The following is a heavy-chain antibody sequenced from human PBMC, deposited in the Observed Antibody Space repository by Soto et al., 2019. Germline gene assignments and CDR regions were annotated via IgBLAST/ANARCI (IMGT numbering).Heavy chain of an antibody. V-gene: IGHV1-18*01. J-gene: IGHJ3*02. CDR3: ARDRRARYCSSTSCDAFDI. D-gene: IGHD2-2*01. Sequence: ASVKVSCTASGYTFTSYGISWVRQAPGQGLEWMGWISAYNGNTNYAQKLQGRVTMTTDTSTSTAYMELRSLRSDDTAVYYCARDRRARYCSSTSCDAFDIWGQGTMVTVSS. CDR2: ISAYNGNT. CDR1: GYTFTSYG.